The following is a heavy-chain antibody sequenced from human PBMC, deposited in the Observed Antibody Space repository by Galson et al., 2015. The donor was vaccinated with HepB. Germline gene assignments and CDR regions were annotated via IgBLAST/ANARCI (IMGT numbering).Heavy chain of an antibody. Sequence: QSGAEVKKPGESLKISCKASGYTFTNYGFSWARQAPGQGLEWMGWINPNTGATKYSQEFQGRVTLTRDTSISTAYMALSSLRPDDTAVYYCARRSGSGLYCFDPWGQGSLVSISS. CDR1: GYTFTNYG. CDR2: INPNTGAT. CDR3: ARRSGSGLYCFDP. J-gene: IGHJ5*02. V-gene: IGHV1-2*02. D-gene: IGHD1-26*01.